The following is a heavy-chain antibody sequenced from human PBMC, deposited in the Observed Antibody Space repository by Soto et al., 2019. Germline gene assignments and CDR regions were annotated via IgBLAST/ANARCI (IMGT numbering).Heavy chain of an antibody. D-gene: IGHD6-13*01. CDR3: SKDRGSTWLYDFDL. V-gene: IGHV3-30*18. J-gene: IGHJ4*02. CDR2: ISYDGSNK. CDR1: GLMFNTYG. Sequence: GGSLRLSCAASGLMFNTYGMHWVRQAPGKGLEWVAVISYDGSNKYYADSVKGRFTISRDNSKNTLYLQMNSLRAEDTALYYCSKDRGSTWLYDFDLWGKCTRVTVSS.